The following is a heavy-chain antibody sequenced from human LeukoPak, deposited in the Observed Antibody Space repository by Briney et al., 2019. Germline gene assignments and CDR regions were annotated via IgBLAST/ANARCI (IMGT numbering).Heavy chain of an antibody. D-gene: IGHD2-15*01. Sequence: GGSLRLSCAASGFTFKNYAMSWVRQAPRKGLVWVSRISTDGYTTDYADFVQGRFTASRDNTKNTWSLEMNSLRAEDTAVYYCVVGGSPGYWGQGTLVTVSS. CDR1: GFTFKNYA. CDR2: ISTDGYTT. J-gene: IGHJ4*02. V-gene: IGHV3-74*01. CDR3: VVGGSPGY.